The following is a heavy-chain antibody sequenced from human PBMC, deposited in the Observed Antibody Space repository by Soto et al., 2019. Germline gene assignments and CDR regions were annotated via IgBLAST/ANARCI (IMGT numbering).Heavy chain of an antibody. V-gene: IGHV3-23*01. J-gene: IGHJ5*02. D-gene: IGHD1-7*01. CDR1: GFTFSSYA. Sequence: GGSLRLSCAASGFTFSSYAMSWVRQAPGKGLEWVSAISGSGGSTYYADSVKGRFTISRDNSKNTLYLQMNSLRAEDTAVYYCAKVGLMAGTTARWFDPWGQGTLVTVSS. CDR3: AKVGLMAGTTARWFDP. CDR2: ISGSGGST.